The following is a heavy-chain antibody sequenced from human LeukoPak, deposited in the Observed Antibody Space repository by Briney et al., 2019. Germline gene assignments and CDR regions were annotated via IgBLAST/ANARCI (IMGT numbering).Heavy chain of an antibody. Sequence: PGGSLRLSCGASGLTFSTYSMNWVRQAPGKGLEWVSYISSDSGTRYYADSVKGRSTISRDNTKNSLYLQMNSLRAEYTAVYYCARAAQPGFDHWGQGTLVTVSS. D-gene: IGHD1-14*01. CDR1: GLTFSTYS. CDR2: ISSDSGTR. CDR3: ARAAQPGFDH. J-gene: IGHJ5*02. V-gene: IGHV3-48*01.